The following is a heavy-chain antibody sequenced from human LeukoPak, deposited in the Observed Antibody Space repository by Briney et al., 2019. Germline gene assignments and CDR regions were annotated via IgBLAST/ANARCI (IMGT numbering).Heavy chain of an antibody. CDR1: GGSISSYY. CDR2: IYYSGST. CDR3: ARMLATGLFDY. V-gene: IGHV4-59*01. Sequence: SETLSLTCTVSGGSISSYYWSWIRQPPGKGLEWIGYIYYSGSTNYNPSLKSRVTISVDTSKNQFSLNLSSVTAADTAVCYCARMLATGLFDYWGQGTMVTVSS. D-gene: IGHD5-12*01. J-gene: IGHJ4*02.